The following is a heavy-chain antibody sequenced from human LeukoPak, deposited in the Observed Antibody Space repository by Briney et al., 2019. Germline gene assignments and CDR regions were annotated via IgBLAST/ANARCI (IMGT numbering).Heavy chain of an antibody. V-gene: IGHV1-69*05. Sequence: SVKASCKASGGTFSSYAITWVRQAPGQGLEWMGRIIPIFGTANYAQKFQGRVTITTDESTSTAYMELSTLRSDDTAVYYCARERPPGDSSNWFLEGYFDIWGQGTLVTVSS. CDR1: GGTFSSYA. J-gene: IGHJ4*02. CDR2: IIPIFGTA. D-gene: IGHD6-13*01. CDR3: ARERPPGDSSNWFLEGYFDI.